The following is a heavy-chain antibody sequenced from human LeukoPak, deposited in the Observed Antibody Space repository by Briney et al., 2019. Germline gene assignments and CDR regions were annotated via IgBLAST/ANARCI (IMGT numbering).Heavy chain of an antibody. J-gene: IGHJ6*02. CDR2: IWYDGSNK. CDR3: ARDYGDYGMDV. V-gene: IGHV3-33*01. CDR1: GFTFSSYG. D-gene: IGHD4-17*01. Sequence: PGGSLRLSCAASGFTFSSYGMHWVRQAPGKGLEWVAVIWYDGSNKYYADSVKGRFAISRDNSKNTLYLQMNSLRAEDTAVYYCARDYGDYGMDVWGQGTTVTVSS.